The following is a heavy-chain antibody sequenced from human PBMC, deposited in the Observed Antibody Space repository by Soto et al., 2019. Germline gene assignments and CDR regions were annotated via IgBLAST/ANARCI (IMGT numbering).Heavy chain of an antibody. CDR3: ATKSGSGSPPFDY. CDR2: SIPMLGMS. V-gene: IGHV1-69*02. Sequence: QVQLVQSGPEVKKPGSSVRVSCTASGGTFSSYTINWVRQVPGQGPEWMGRSIPMLGMSNYAQKFQGRVMXXXDXXTNTVYMELSSLRSEDTAIYYCATKSGSGSPPFDYWGQGTLVTVSS. D-gene: IGHD3-10*01. J-gene: IGHJ4*02. CDR1: GGTFSSYT.